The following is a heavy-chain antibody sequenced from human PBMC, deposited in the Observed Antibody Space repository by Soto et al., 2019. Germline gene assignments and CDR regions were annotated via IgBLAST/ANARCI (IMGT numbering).Heavy chain of an antibody. CDR1: GYTFTTYG. J-gene: IGHJ4*02. D-gene: IGHD1-26*01. CDR2: IHPYSGNT. Sequence: QVQLVQSGAEVKKPGASVKVSCKTSGYTFTTYGISWVRQAPGQGLECVGWIHPYSGNTNYAQNLQGRVTMTTDTSTTTAYMELRSLRSDDTAVYFCEREYSGSYFYWGQGTLVTVSS. V-gene: IGHV1-18*04. CDR3: EREYSGSYFY.